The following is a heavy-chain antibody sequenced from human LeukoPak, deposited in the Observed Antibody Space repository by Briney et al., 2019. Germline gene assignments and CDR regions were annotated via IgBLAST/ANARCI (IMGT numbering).Heavy chain of an antibody. V-gene: IGHV1-46*01. CDR3: ARANSSSLFDY. Sequence: ASVKVSCKASGYTFTSYYMHWVRQAPGQGLEWMGIINPSGGSTSYAQKFQGRVTMTRDMSTSTVYMELSSLRSGDTAVYYCARANSSSLFDYWGQGTLVTVSS. CDR1: GYTFTSYY. J-gene: IGHJ4*02. D-gene: IGHD6-13*01. CDR2: INPSGGST.